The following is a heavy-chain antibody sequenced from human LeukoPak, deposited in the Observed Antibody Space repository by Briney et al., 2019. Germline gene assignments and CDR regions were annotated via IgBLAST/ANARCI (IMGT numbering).Heavy chain of an antibody. CDR3: ARDGDYYDSSGYGLFDY. CDR1: GFTVSSNY. Sequence: GESLRLSCAASGFTVSSNYMSWVRQAPGKGLEWDSVIYSGGSTYYADSVKGRFTISRDNSKNTLYLQMNSLRAEDTAVYYCARDGDYYDSSGYGLFDYWGQGTLVTVSS. D-gene: IGHD3-22*01. J-gene: IGHJ4*02. CDR2: IYSGGST. V-gene: IGHV3-66*02.